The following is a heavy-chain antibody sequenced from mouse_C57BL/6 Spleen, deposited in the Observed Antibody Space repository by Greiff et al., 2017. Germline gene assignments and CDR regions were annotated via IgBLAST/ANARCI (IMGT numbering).Heavy chain of an antibody. J-gene: IGHJ2*01. D-gene: IGHD1-1*01. Sequence: QVQLQQPGAELVKPGASVKLSCKASGYTFTSYWMPWVKQRPGQGLEWIGEIAPSDSYTNYNQKFKGKATLTVDTSSSTAYMQLSSLTSEDSAVYYCARKGLYYYGSNYFDYWGQGTTLTVSS. CDR2: IAPSDSYT. CDR3: ARKGLYYYGSNYFDY. V-gene: IGHV1-50*01. CDR1: GYTFTSYW.